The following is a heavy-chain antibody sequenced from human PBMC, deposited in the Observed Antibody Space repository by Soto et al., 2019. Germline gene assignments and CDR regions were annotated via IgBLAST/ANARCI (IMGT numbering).Heavy chain of an antibody. D-gene: IGHD6-6*01. V-gene: IGHV1-2*04. CDR1: GYTFTGYY. CDR2: INPNSGGT. CDR3: ARESSSGYGDY. J-gene: IGHJ4*02. Sequence: QVQLVQSGAEVKKPGASVKVSCKASGYTFTGYYMHWVRQAPGQGVEWMGWINPNSGGTKYAQKFQGWVTMTRDTSISTAYMELSRLRADDTAVYYCARESSSGYGDYWGQGTLVTVSS.